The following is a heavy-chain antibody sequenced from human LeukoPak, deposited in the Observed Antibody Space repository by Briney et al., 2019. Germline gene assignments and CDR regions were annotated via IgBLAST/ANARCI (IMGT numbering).Heavy chain of an antibody. CDR3: ARSYCSSTSCYGGYYYGMDV. D-gene: IGHD2-2*01. J-gene: IGHJ6*02. CDR2: IYYSGST. CDR1: GGSISSGGYY. Sequence: SETLSLTCTVSGGSISSGGYYWSWIRQHPGTGLEWIGYIYYSGSTYYNPSLKSRVTISVDTSKNQFSLKLSSVTAADTAVYYCARSYCSSTSCYGGYYYGMDVWGQGTTVTVSS. V-gene: IGHV4-31*03.